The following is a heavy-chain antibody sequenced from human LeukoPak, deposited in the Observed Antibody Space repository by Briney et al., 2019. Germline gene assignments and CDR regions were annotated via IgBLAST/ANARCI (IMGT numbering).Heavy chain of an antibody. V-gene: IGHV4-4*02. CDR3: ARLVWGVVPYMDV. D-gene: IGHD3-3*01. CDR1: GGSISSSNW. Sequence: PSGTLSLTCAVSGGSISSSNWWSWVRQPPGKGLGWIGEIYHSGSTNYNPSLKSRVTMSVDTSKNQFSLNLSSVTAADTAVYYCARLVWGVVPYMDVWGKGTTVTVSS. CDR2: IYHSGST. J-gene: IGHJ6*03.